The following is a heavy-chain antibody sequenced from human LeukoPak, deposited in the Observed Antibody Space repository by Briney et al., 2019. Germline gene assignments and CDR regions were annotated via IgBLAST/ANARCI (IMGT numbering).Heavy chain of an antibody. Sequence: PGGSLRLSCAVSGFTFSHYAMHWVRQAPGKGLEWVAVISYDGSHQYSADSVKGRLTISRDNSRHTLYLQMNSLRPEDTAVYYCARARNGTLKYWGQGTLVTVSS. CDR2: ISYDGSHQ. D-gene: IGHD1-26*01. CDR1: GFTFSHYA. CDR3: ARARNGTLKY. V-gene: IGHV3-30*01. J-gene: IGHJ4*02.